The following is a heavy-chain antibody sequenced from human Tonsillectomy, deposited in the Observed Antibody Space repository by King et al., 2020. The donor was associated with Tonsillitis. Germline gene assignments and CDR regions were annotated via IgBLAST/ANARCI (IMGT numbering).Heavy chain of an antibody. Sequence: QLQESGPGLVKPSETLSLTCTVSGGSISTYYWNWIRQPPGKALEWIGFIYYSGSTKYHPSLKSRVTISVDTSRNQFSLKLSSVTAADTAVYYCARGTWENDYDSSGAYYFMDVWVKGTTVIVSS. V-gene: IGHV4-59*01. D-gene: IGHD3-22*01. CDR2: IYYSGST. J-gene: IGHJ6*03. CDR1: GGSISTYY. CDR3: ARGTWENDYDSSGAYYFMDV.